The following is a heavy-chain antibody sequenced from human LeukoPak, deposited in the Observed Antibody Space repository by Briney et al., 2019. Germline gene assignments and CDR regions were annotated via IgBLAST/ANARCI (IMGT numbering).Heavy chain of an antibody. CDR2: INPNSGGT. CDR3: ARVDYYDSSGYPVVENYGMVV. J-gene: IGHJ6*02. Sequence: ASVKVSCKASGYTFTGYYMHWVRQAPGQGLEWMGWINPNSGGTNYAQKFQGRVTMTRDTSISTAYMELSRLRSDDTAVYYCARVDYYDSSGYPVVENYGMVVWGQGTTVTVSS. D-gene: IGHD3-22*01. V-gene: IGHV1-2*02. CDR1: GYTFTGYY.